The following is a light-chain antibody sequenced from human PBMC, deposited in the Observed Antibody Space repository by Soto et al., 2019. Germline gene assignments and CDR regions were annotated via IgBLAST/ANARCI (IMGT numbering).Light chain of an antibody. V-gene: IGKV1-9*01. Sequence: DIQLTQSPSFLSASVGDRVTITCRASQGITTYLAWYQQRPGKAPKPLIFAASTLHSGVPSRFSGSGSGTEVTLTISSLQPEDFATYYCQQLYGNPLTFGGGTKVEIK. CDR2: AAS. J-gene: IGKJ4*02. CDR1: QGITTY. CDR3: QQLYGNPLT.